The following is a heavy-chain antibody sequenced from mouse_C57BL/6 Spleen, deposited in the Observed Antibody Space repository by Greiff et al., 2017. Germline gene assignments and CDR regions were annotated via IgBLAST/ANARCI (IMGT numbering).Heavy chain of an antibody. CDR3: AREDGSSPYYYAMDY. CDR1: GYSITSGYY. J-gene: IGHJ4*01. V-gene: IGHV3-6*01. D-gene: IGHD1-1*01. CDR2: ISYDGSN. Sequence: ESGPGLVKPSQSLSLTCSVTGYSITSGYYWNWIRQFPGNKLEWMGYISYDGSNNYNPSLKNRISITRDTSKNQFFLKLNSVTTEDTATYYCAREDGSSPYYYAMDYWGQGTSVTVSS.